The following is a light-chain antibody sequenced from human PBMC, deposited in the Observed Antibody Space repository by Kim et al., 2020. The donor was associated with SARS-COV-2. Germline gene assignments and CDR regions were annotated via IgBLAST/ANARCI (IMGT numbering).Light chain of an antibody. CDR1: SSDVGGYNY. V-gene: IGLV2-14*03. J-gene: IGLJ2*01. CDR2: DVS. Sequence: QSALTQPVSVSGSPGQSITISCTGTSSDVGGYNYVSWYQQHTGKAPKLMIYDVSNRPSGVSIRFSGSTSGNTASLTISGLQAEDEADYYCSSYTSSRTRVFGGGTQLTVL. CDR3: SSYTSSRTRV.